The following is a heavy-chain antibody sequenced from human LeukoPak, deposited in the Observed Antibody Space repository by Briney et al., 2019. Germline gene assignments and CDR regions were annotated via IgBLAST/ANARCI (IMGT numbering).Heavy chain of an antibody. Sequence: GGSLRLSCAASGFTFSSYAMSWVRQAPGKGLEWVSAISGSGGSTYYADSVKGRFTISRDSSKNTLYLQMNSLRAEDTAVYYCAKARYCSGGSCYYDYWGQGTLVTVSS. J-gene: IGHJ4*02. CDR1: GFTFSSYA. D-gene: IGHD2-15*01. V-gene: IGHV3-23*01. CDR3: AKARYCSGGSCYYDY. CDR2: ISGSGGST.